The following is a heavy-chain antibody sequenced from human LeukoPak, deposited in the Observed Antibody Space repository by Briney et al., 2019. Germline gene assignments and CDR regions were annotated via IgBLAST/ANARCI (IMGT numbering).Heavy chain of an antibody. J-gene: IGHJ1*01. CDR1: GGSISSSSYS. Sequence: SETLSLTCTVSGGSISSSSYSWGWVRQPPGKGLEWVGSMYYSGSTYYSPSLKSRVTISVDTSKNQFSLKLSSVTAADTAVYYCARHHSGSAVYFQHWARAPWSPSPQ. D-gene: IGHD6-19*01. CDR3: ARHHSGSAVYFQH. V-gene: IGHV4-39*01. CDR2: MYYSGST.